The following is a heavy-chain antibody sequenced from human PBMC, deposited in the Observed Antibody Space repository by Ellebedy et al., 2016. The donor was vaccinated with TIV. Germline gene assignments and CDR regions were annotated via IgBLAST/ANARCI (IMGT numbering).Heavy chain of an antibody. J-gene: IGHJ4*02. CDR1: GFTFSSYA. CDR2: ISGSGGST. Sequence: GESLKISCAASGFTFSSYAMSWVRQAPGKGLEWVSAISGSGGSTYYADSVKGRFTISRDNSKNTLYLQMNSLRAEDTAVYYCARDRDFDHWGQGTLLMVSS. CDR3: ARDRDFDH. V-gene: IGHV3-23*01.